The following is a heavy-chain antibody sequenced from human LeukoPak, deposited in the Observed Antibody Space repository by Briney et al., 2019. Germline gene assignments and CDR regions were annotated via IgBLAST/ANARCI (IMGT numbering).Heavy chain of an antibody. CDR2: IWYDGSNK. D-gene: IGHD3-10*01. CDR1: GFTFSSYG. J-gene: IGHJ5*02. V-gene: IGHV3-33*01. CDR3: ARDRGTSRPNWFDP. Sequence: GGSLRLSCAASGFTFSSYGMHWVRQAPGKGLEWVAVIWYDGSNKYYADSVKGRFTISRDNSKNTLYLQMNSLRAEDTAVYYCARDRGTSRPNWFDPWGQGTLVTVSS.